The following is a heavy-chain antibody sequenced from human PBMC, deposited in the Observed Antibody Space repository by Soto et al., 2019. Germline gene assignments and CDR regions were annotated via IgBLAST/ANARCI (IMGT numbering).Heavy chain of an antibody. CDR3: VRDYFGSGSFLSDY. V-gene: IGHV3-33*01. Sequence: GSLRLSCAASGFIVNSYGMHWVRQAPGKGLEWVAVIWSDGSKKYYADSVKGRFTISRDSSENTLYLQMNSLRAEDTAVYFCVRDYFGSGSFLSDYWGQGTLVTVSS. CDR2: IWSDGSKK. D-gene: IGHD3-10*01. J-gene: IGHJ4*02. CDR1: GFIVNSYG.